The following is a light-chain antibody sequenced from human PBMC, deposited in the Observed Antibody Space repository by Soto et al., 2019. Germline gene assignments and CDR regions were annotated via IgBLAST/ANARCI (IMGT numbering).Light chain of an antibody. CDR3: SSYAVTNIFV. CDR1: SSNIGAGYD. Sequence: QSVLTQPPSVSGAPGQRVTISCTGSSSNIGAGYDVHWYQQLPGTAPKVLIYSNNNRPSGVPDRFSGSKSGSTASLTVSGLQAEDEADYYCSSYAVTNIFVFGTGTKVTVL. CDR2: SNN. J-gene: IGLJ1*01. V-gene: IGLV1-40*01.